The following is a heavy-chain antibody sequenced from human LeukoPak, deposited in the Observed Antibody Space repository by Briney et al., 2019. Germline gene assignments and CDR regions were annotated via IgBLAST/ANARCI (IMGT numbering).Heavy chain of an antibody. CDR2: IYYSGST. CDR1: GDSISSYY. D-gene: IGHD3-10*01. J-gene: IGHJ3*02. CDR3: ARSSYYYAADAFDI. Sequence: SETLSLTCTVSGDSISSYYWSWIRQPPGKGLEWIGYIYYSGSTNYNPSLKSRVTISLDTSKKQFSLKLNSVTAADTAVYYCARSSYYYAADAFDIWGQGTMVTVSS. V-gene: IGHV4-59*01.